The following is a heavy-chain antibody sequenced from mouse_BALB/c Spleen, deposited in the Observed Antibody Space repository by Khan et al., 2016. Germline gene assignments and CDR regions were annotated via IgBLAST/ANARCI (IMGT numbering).Heavy chain of an antibody. V-gene: IGHV9-2-1*01. J-gene: IGHJ4*01. Sequence: QIQLVQSGPELKKPGETVKISCKASGYTFTDYSMHWVKRVPGKGLKWMGWINTETGEPTYADDFKGRFAFSLENSASTAYLQINNLKKEDTATYFCARWGYGYDYAMDYWGQGTSVTVSS. CDR3: ARWGYGYDYAMDY. D-gene: IGHD2-2*01. CDR2: INTETGEP. CDR1: GYTFTDYS.